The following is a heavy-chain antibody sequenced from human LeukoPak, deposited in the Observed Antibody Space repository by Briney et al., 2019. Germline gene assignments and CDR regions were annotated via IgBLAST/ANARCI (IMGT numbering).Heavy chain of an antibody. V-gene: IGHV4-59*08. J-gene: IGHJ4*02. CDR2: ISYSGST. Sequence: SETLSLTCTVSGDSIRSYYWSCIRQPPGKGLEWIGCISYSGSTHYNPSLKSRLSISVDTSKNQFSLKMNSVTAADTAVYYCATYEGAVAGYFDYWGQGTLVTVSS. CDR1: GDSIRSYY. D-gene: IGHD6-19*01. CDR3: ATYEGAVAGYFDY.